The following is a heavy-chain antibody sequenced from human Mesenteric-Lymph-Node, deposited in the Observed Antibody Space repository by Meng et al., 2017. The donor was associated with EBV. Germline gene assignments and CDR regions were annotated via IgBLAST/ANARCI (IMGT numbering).Heavy chain of an antibody. CDR2: IHYSGST. D-gene: IGHD5-12*01. Sequence: QLQLQESGPGWVRPSETLSLTCTVSGGSISSSSDFWGWIRQPPGKGLEWIGTIHYSGSTYYNPSLKSRVTISVDTSKNQFSLKLSSVTAADTAVYFCARDALGGYTSGWFDYWGQGTLVTVSS. CDR3: ARDALGGYTSGWFDY. CDR1: GGSISSSSDF. J-gene: IGHJ5*01. V-gene: IGHV4-39*07.